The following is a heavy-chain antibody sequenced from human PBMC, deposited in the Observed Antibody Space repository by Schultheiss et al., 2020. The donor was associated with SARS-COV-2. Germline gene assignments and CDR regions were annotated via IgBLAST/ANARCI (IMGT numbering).Heavy chain of an antibody. D-gene: IGHD3-22*01. CDR3: ARESLSYDSSGPVDY. J-gene: IGHJ4*02. Sequence: ASVKVSCKASGYTFTNYDISWVRQAPGQGLEWMGWISVYNGNTNYAQKLQGRVTMTRDTSTSTVYMELSSLRSEDTAVYYCARESLSYDSSGPVDYWGQGTLVTVSS. V-gene: IGHV1-18*01. CDR1: GYTFTNYD. CDR2: ISVYNGNT.